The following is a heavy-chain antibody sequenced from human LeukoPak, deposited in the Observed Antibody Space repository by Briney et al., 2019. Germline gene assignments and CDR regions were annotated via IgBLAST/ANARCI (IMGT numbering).Heavy chain of an antibody. CDR3: ARAPWELTDYYYMDV. J-gene: IGHJ6*03. D-gene: IGHD1-26*01. CDR2: ISYDGSKK. CDR1: GFTFSSYA. V-gene: IGHV3-30-3*01. Sequence: PGRSLRLSCAASGFTFSSYAMHWVRQAPGKGLEWVATISYDGSKKNYADSVKGRFTISRDNSKNTLYLQMSGLRGEDTAVYYCARAPWELTDYYYMDVWGKGTTVTVFS.